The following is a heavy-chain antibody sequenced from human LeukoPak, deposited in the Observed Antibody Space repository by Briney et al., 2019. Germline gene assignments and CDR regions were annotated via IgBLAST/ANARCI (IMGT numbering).Heavy chain of an antibody. D-gene: IGHD3-10*01. Sequence: GGSLRLSCAASGFTFSSYWMHWVRQAPGKGLVWVSRINSDESNTTYAHSVKGRFTISRDNAKNTLYLQMNSLRAEDTAVYYCARVGTYGSGSYYNAWGQGTQVTVSS. J-gene: IGHJ5*02. CDR3: ARVGTYGSGSYYNA. V-gene: IGHV3-74*03. CDR1: GFTFSSYW. CDR2: INSDESNT.